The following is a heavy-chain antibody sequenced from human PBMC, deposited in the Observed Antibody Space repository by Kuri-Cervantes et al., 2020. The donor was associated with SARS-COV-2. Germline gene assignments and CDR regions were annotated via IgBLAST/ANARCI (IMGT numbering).Heavy chain of an antibody. CDR1: GFIFSSYW. Sequence: GGSLRLSCAASGFIFSSYWMSWVRQAPGKGLEWVADIMQDGIGEYYVDSVKGRFTISRENAKNSLYLQMNSLRAGDTAVYYCARAKSPPTSTTYYDFWGLGTLSRNYYYYGMDVWGQGTTVTVSS. V-gene: IGHV3-7*01. D-gene: IGHD3-3*01. CDR2: IMQDGIGE. CDR3: ARAKSPPTSTTYYDFWGLGTLSRNYYYYGMDV. J-gene: IGHJ6*02.